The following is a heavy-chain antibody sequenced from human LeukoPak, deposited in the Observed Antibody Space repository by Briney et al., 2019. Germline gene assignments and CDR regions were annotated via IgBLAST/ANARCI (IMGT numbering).Heavy chain of an antibody. J-gene: IGHJ6*03. CDR1: GYTFTGYY. Sequence: ASVKVSCKASGYTFTGYYMHWVRQAPGQGLEWMGWINPNSGGTNYAQKFQGRVTMTRDTSISTAYMELSRLRSDDTAVYYCARYSGSSYYYYMDVWGKGTTVTISS. CDR3: ARYSGSSYYYYMDV. V-gene: IGHV1-2*02. CDR2: INPNSGGT. D-gene: IGHD1-26*01.